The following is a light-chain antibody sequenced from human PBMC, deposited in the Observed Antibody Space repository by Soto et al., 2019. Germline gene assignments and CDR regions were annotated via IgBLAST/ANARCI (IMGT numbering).Light chain of an antibody. Sequence: QSALTQPRSVSGSPGQSVTISCTGTSSDVGGYNYVSWYQQHPGKAPKLMIYDVSKRPSGVPDRFSGSKSGNTASLTISGLQAEDEADYYCCSYAGNGVFGGGTQLTVL. V-gene: IGLV2-11*01. J-gene: IGLJ2*01. CDR2: DVS. CDR1: SSDVGGYNY. CDR3: CSYAGNGV.